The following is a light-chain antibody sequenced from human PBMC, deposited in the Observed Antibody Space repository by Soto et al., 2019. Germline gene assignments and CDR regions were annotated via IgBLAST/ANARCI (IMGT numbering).Light chain of an antibody. Sequence: DIQMTQSPSSLSASVGDRVTITCRASQSISSYLNWYQQKPGKVPKLLIYGASSLQSGVPSRFSGSGSGTDFTLTISSLQPEDFATYYCQQSYSTPLTFGGGTKVDIK. J-gene: IGKJ4*01. CDR3: QQSYSTPLT. CDR2: GAS. V-gene: IGKV1-39*01. CDR1: QSISSY.